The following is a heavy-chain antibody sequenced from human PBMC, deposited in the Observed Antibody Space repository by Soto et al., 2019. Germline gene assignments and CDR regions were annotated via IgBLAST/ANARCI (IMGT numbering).Heavy chain of an antibody. D-gene: IGHD1-26*01. J-gene: IGHJ4*02. CDR2: ISHDGSLS. Sequence: PGGSLRLSCAASGFTFSDYTMHWVRQAPGKGLGWVAVISHDGSLSYDADSVKGRFTISRDNSRDTLFLEMNGLRVEDTAVYYCVNQEVGATVYFDHWGQGTLVTVSS. CDR1: GFTFSDYT. V-gene: IGHV3-30*04. CDR3: VNQEVGATVYFDH.